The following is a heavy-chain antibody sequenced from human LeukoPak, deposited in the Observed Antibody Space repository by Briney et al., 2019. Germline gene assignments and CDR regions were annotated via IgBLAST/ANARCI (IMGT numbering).Heavy chain of an antibody. D-gene: IGHD3-9*01. CDR1: GFTFSTFA. J-gene: IGHJ4*02. CDR3: AKDRRRDDVLTGTFSD. CDR2: IFPSGGEI. Sequence: PGGSLRLSCAASGFTFSTFAMIWVRQPPGKGLEWVSSIFPSGGEIHYADSVRGRFTISRDNSRNTMYLQMNSLRAEDTAVYYCAKDRRRDDVLTGTFSDWGQGTLVTVSS. V-gene: IGHV3-23*01.